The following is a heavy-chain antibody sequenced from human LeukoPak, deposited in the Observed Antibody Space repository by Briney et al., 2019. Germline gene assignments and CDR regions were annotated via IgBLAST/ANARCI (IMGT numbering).Heavy chain of an antibody. CDR1: GFIFSSYD. V-gene: IGHV3-30*18. CDR3: AKDGLMRFFDY. Sequence: GGSLRLSCAASGFIFSSYDMYWVRQAPGKGLEWVAVISNDGNNKQYADPVKGRFTISRDNSKNTLYLQMNSLRADDTAVYHCAKDGLMRFFDYWGQGTLVTVSS. D-gene: IGHD2-8*01. CDR2: ISNDGNNK. J-gene: IGHJ4*02.